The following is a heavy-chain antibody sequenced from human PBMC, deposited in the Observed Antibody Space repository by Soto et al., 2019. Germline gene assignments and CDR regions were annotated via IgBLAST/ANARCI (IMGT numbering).Heavy chain of an antibody. D-gene: IGHD4-17*01. Sequence: SETLSLTCAVYGGSSSGHFWTWIRQSPGKGLEWIGYISNSGSTGYNPSLKTRLSMSVDRSKNQFTLRLTSVTAADTAVYFCATESGSTYGYFDYWGQGTQVTVSS. J-gene: IGHJ4*02. V-gene: IGHV4-34*10. CDR2: ISNSGST. CDR3: ATESGSTYGYFDY. CDR1: GGSSSGHF.